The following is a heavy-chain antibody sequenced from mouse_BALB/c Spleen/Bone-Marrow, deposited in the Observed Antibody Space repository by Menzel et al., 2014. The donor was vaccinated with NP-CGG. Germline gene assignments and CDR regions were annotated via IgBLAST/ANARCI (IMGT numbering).Heavy chain of an antibody. J-gene: IGHJ3*01. CDR3: ARGYDYDSWFAY. CDR2: INSNGGST. D-gene: IGHD2-4*01. V-gene: IGHV5-6-3*01. CDR1: GFSFSGYG. Sequence: EVKVVESGGGLVQPGGSLKLSCAASGFSFSGYGMSWVRQTPDKRLELVATINSNGGSTYYSDSVKGRFTISRDNAKNTLYLRMSSLKSEDTAMYYCARGYDYDSWFAYWGQGTLVTVSA.